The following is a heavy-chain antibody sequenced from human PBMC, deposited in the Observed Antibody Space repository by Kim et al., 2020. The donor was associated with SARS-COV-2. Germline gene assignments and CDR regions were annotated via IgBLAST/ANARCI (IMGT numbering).Heavy chain of an antibody. V-gene: IGHV3-72*01. CDR2: IRNKANGYTT. CDR1: GFIFSDHY. D-gene: IGHD2-2*01. CDR3: VRSSIGWLDWFDP. Sequence: GGSLRLSCTASGFIFSDHYMDWVRQAPGKGLEWVGRIRNKANGYTTEYAASVKGRFIISRDDSRNSVYLQMNSLKTEDTAVYYCVRSSIGWLDWFDPWGQGTLVTVSS. J-gene: IGHJ5*02.